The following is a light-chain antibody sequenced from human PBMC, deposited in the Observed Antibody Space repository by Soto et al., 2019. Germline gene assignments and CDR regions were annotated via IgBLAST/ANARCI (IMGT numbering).Light chain of an antibody. CDR3: QQSYVLPRT. V-gene: IGKV1-39*01. CDR1: QTITHY. Sequence: DIHMIQSPSFLSASVGASVTITCRANQTITHYLNWYQQKPGRAPALLIYDASSLQSGVPSRFSGRGSGTDFSLTITSLQLADFATYFCQQSYVLPRTFGQGTKVEI. J-gene: IGKJ1*01. CDR2: DAS.